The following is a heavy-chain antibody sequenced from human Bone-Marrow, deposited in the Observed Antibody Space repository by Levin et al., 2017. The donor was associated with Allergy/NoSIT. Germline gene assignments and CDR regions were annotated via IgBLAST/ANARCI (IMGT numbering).Heavy chain of an antibody. CDR2: IYTSGTT. D-gene: IGHD6-19*01. Sequence: SETLSLTCTVSGASMGNYYWSWIRQTAGKGLEWIGRIYTSGTTNYNPSLKSRVSMSVDTSKNQISLSLKSVTAADTAIYFCARDVSTSGWPSWFDPWGQGTLVSVSS. V-gene: IGHV4-4*07. J-gene: IGHJ5*02. CDR1: GASMGNYY. CDR3: ARDVSTSGWPSWFDP.